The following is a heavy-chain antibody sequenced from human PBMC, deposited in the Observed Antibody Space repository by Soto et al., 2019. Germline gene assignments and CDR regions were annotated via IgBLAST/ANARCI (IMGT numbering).Heavy chain of an antibody. V-gene: IGHV5-51*01. D-gene: IGHD2-21*02. CDR2: IYPGDSDT. J-gene: IGHJ3*02. CDR1: GYSFTSYW. CDR3: ARRCRGGDCYAAFDI. Sequence: GESLKISCKGSGYSFTSYWIGWVRQMPGKGLEWMGIIYPGDSDTRYSPSFQGQVTISADKSISTAYLQWSSLKASDTAMYYCARRCRGGDCYAAFDIWGKGTMVTVSS.